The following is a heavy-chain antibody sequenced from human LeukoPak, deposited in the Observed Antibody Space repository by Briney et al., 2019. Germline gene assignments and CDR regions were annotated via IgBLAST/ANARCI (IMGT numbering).Heavy chain of an antibody. CDR3: ARVERGYSSY. CDR1: GGSFSNYA. D-gene: IGHD5-18*01. Sequence: ASVKVSCKASGGSFSNYAFSWVRQAPGQGLEWMGRITPIVDIATYIQKFQGRVTITADKSTSTAYMELSSLRSEDTAVYYCARVERGYSSYWGQGTLVTVSS. CDR2: ITPIVDIA. V-gene: IGHV1-69*04. J-gene: IGHJ4*02.